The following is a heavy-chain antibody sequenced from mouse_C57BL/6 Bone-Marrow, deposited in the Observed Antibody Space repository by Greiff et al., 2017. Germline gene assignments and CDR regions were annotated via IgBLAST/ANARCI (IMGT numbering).Heavy chain of an antibody. V-gene: IGHV1-82*01. CDR2: IYPGDGDT. J-gene: IGHJ4*01. CDR3: ARDGSSPLYAMDY. D-gene: IGHD1-1*01. Sequence: QVQLQQSGPELVKPGASVKISCKASGYAFSSSWMNWVKQRPGKGLEWIGRIYPGDGDTNYNGKFKGKATLTADKSSSTAYMQLSSLPSEDSAVYFCARDGSSPLYAMDYWGQGTSVTVSS. CDR1: GYAFSSSW.